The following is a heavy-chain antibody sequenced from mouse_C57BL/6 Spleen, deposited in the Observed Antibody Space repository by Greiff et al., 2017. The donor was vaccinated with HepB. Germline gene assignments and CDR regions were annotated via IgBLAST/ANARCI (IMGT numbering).Heavy chain of an antibody. CDR2: IDPSDCET. Sequence: QVQLQQPGAELVRPGSSVKLSCKASGYTFTSYWMHWVKQRPIQGLEWIGNIDPSDCETHYNQKFKDKATLTVDKSSSTAYMQLSSLTSEDSAVYYCARDGPGAMDYWGQGTSVTVSS. D-gene: IGHD2-3*01. CDR3: ARDGPGAMDY. CDR1: GYTFTSYW. V-gene: IGHV1-52*01. J-gene: IGHJ4*01.